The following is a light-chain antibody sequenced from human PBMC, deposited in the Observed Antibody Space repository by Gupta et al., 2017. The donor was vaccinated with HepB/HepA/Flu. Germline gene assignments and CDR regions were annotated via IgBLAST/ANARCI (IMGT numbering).Light chain of an antibody. CDR1: QSRLHSNGKTY. CDR2: EVS. J-gene: IGKJ4*01. CDR3: RQSLQLPLT. V-gene: IGKV2D-29*01. Sequence: SVMPESSVSPSVTPGQPASISCKSSQSRLHSNGKTYLYWYLQKSGQPPQLLIYEVSNRFSGVPDRFSGSGSGTDFTLKISRVEAEDVGVYYCRQSLQLPLTFGGGTKVEIK.